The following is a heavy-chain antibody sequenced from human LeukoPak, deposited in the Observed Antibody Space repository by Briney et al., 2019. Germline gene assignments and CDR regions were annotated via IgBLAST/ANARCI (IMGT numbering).Heavy chain of an antibody. V-gene: IGHV3-23*01. Sequence: GASLRLSCAASGFTFSSYAMSWVRQAPGKGLEWVSAISGSGGSTYYADSVKGRFTISRDNSKNTLYLQMNSLRAEDTAVYYCAKEVDYYDSSGYYEYFQHWGRGTLVTVSS. CDR2: ISGSGGST. D-gene: IGHD3-22*01. J-gene: IGHJ1*01. CDR3: AKEVDYYDSSGYYEYFQH. CDR1: GFTFSSYA.